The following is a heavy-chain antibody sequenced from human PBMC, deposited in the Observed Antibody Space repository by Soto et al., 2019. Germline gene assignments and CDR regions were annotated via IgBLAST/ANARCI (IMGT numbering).Heavy chain of an antibody. CDR3: ASGGNWFDP. CDR1: GGSISNYY. D-gene: IGHD3-16*01. V-gene: IGHV4-59*01. Sequence: PETLSLTCNVSGGSISNYYWTWVRQSPEKGLEWIGYMYYNGNINYNPSLKSRVTISIDTSKNQFSLTLKSVTAADTAVYYCASGGNWFDPWGQGVLVTVSS. J-gene: IGHJ5*02. CDR2: MYYNGNI.